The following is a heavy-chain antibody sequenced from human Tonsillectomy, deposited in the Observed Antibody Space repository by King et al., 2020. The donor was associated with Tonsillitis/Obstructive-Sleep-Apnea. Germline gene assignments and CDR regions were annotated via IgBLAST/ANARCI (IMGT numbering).Heavy chain of an antibody. CDR3: ARRDSGSHDAFDI. CDR1: GYSFTSYW. D-gene: IGHD3-10*01. CDR2: IYPGDSDT. V-gene: IGHV5-51*01. Sequence: QLVQSGAEVKKPGESQKISCKGSGYSFTSYWSGWVRQMPGKGLEWMGCIYPGDSDTRYSPPFQGQGTISADKSISTAYLRWSSLKAPDTAMYYCARRDSGSHDAFDIWGQGTMVTVSS. J-gene: IGHJ3*02.